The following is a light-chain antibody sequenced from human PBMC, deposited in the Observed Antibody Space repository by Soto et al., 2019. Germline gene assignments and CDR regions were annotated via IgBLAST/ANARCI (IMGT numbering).Light chain of an antibody. CDR2: DVS. Sequence: QSALTQPRSVSGSPGQSVTISCTGTSSDVGGYNYVSWYQQHPGKAPKLMIYDVSKRTSGVTDRFSGSKSGNTASLPISGLQAEDEDDYYCCSYAGSYTRVFGGGTKVTVL. CDR1: SSDVGGYNY. CDR3: CSYAGSYTRV. V-gene: IGLV2-11*01. J-gene: IGLJ3*02.